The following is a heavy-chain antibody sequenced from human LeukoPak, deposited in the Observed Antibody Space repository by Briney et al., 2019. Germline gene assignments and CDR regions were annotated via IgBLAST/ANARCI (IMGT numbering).Heavy chain of an antibody. CDR3: ARARPYGSGRNWFDP. CDR2: ISGSSSII. D-gene: IGHD3-10*01. V-gene: IGHV3-48*04. J-gene: IGHJ5*02. Sequence: RAGGSLRLSCAASGFPFSGYSMNWVRQAPGKGLEWVSYISGSSSIIYYADSVKGRFTISRDNAKNSLYLQMNGLRAEDTAVYYCARARPYGSGRNWFDPWGQGALVTVSS. CDR1: GFPFSGYS.